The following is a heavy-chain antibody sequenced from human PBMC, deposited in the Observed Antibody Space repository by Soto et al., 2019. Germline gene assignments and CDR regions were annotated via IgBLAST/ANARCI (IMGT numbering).Heavy chain of an antibody. CDR2: IYYSGST. V-gene: IGHV4-61*08. CDR3: ARHDRNYDYIWGSYRYIDYFDY. J-gene: IGHJ4*02. CDR1: GGSISSGGYY. D-gene: IGHD3-16*02. Sequence: SETLSLTCTVSGGSISSGGYYWSWIRQHPGKGLEWIGYIYYSGSTNYNPSLKSRVTISVDTSKNQFSLKLSSVTAADTAVYYCARHDRNYDYIWGSYRYIDYFDYWGQGTPVTVSS.